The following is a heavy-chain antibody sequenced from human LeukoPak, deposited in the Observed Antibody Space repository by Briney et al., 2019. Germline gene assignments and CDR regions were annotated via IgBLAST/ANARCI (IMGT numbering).Heavy chain of an antibody. V-gene: IGHV4-59*08. J-gene: IGHJ4*02. CDR1: GGSISSYY. D-gene: IGHD3-22*01. Sequence: SETLSLTCTVSGGSISSYYWSWIRQPPGKGLEWIGYIYYSGSTNYNPSLKSRVTISVDTSKNQFSLKLSSVPAADTAVYYCAVGHYYHSSGYLFGSWGQGTLVTVSS. CDR2: IYYSGST. CDR3: AVGHYYHSSGYLFGS.